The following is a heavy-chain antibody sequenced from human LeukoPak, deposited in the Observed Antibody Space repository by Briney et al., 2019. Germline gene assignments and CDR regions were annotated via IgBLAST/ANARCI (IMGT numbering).Heavy chain of an antibody. D-gene: IGHD3-10*01. J-gene: IGHJ4*02. V-gene: IGHV3-21*05. Sequence: GSLRLSCAVSGFTFSSYAMHWVRQAAGKGLEWGSYISSSTSYTYYADSVKGRFTIGRDNANNSLYLHMNSLRAEDTAVYYCARRGGSTATGYYFDYWGQGTLVSVSS. CDR2: ISSSTSYT. CDR1: GFTFSSYA. CDR3: ARRGGSTATGYYFDY.